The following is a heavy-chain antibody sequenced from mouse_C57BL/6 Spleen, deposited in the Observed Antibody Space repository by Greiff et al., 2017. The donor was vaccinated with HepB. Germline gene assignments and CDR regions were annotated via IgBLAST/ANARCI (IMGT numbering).Heavy chain of an antibody. CDR3: ARATAQATFFAY. CDR2: IYPGSGST. D-gene: IGHD3-2*02. Sequence: QVQLQQPGAELVKPGASVKMSCKASGYTFTSYWITWVKQRPGQGLEWIGEIYPGSGSTNYNEKFKSKATLTVDTSSSTAYMQLSSLTSEDSAVYYCARATAQATFFAYWGQGTLVTVSA. J-gene: IGHJ3*01. V-gene: IGHV1-55*01. CDR1: GYTFTSYW.